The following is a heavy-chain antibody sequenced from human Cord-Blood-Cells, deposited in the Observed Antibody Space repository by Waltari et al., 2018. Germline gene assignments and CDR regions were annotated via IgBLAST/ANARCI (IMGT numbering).Heavy chain of an antibody. Sequence: QVQLVQSGAEVKKPGSSVKVSCKASGGPLRSYAISWVRQAPGQGLEWMGGIIPSFGTANYAQKFQGRVTITADESTSTAYMELSSLRSEDTAVYYCARSYCSGGSCYGAFDIWGQGTMVTVSS. J-gene: IGHJ3*02. D-gene: IGHD2-15*01. CDR1: GGPLRSYA. V-gene: IGHV1-69*01. CDR2: IIPSFGTA. CDR3: ARSYCSGGSCYGAFDI.